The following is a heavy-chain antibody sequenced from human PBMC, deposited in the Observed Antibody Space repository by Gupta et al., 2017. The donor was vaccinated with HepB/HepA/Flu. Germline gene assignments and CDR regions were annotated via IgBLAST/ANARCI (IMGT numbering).Heavy chain of an antibody. CDR2: IKQDGSEK. CDR1: GFTFSSYW. J-gene: IGHJ4*02. CDR3: ARRGYKERVVPADY. D-gene: IGHD2-2*01. V-gene: IGHV3-7*01. Sequence: EVQLVESGGGLVQPGGSLRLSCAASGFTFSSYWMSWVRQAPGKGLEWVANIKQDGSEKYYVDSVKGRFTISRDNAKNSLYLQMNSLRAEDTAVYYCARRGYKERVVPADYWGQGTLVTVSS.